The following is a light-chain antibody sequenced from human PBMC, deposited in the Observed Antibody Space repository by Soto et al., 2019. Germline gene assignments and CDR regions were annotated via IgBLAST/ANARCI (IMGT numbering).Light chain of an antibody. CDR1: QGVSRK. CDR3: QQYNNWPIT. Sequence: DIVMTQSPATLSVAPGERVTFSCRASQGVSRKLAWYQHKPGQAPRLLIYGASTRATGIPARFSGSGSETDFTLTISSLRSEDSAVYHCQQYNNWPITFGQGTRLEIK. J-gene: IGKJ5*01. V-gene: IGKV3-15*01. CDR2: GAS.